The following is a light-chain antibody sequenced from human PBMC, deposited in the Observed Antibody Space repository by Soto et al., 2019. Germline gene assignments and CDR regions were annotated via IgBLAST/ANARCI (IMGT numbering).Light chain of an antibody. J-gene: IGLJ3*02. CDR3: LVSCNXPWV. Sequence: QAVVTQEPSLTVSPGGTVTLTCGSSIGPVTSFPFTYWFQQKPGQAPRTLIYGATNRHSCTPARFSGSLVGGKAALTLSGEQPEDEADYYRLVSCNXPWVVGGGTK. CDR2: GAT. CDR1: IGPVTSFPF. V-gene: IGLV7-46*01.